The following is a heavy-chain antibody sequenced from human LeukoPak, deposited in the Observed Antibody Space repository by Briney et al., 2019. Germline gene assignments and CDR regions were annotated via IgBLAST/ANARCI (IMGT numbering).Heavy chain of an antibody. CDR1: GFTFTRHS. Sequence: GGSLRLSRVGSGFTFTRHSMNWVRQAPGKGLEWISYISSSSSHIYYSDSVKGRFIISRDNAKNSVYLQMNSLRAGDTAVYFCARDRAGYNWVDYWGQGTLVSVSS. D-gene: IGHD5-24*01. J-gene: IGHJ4*02. CDR2: ISSSSSHI. CDR3: ARDRAGYNWVDY. V-gene: IGHV3-48*01.